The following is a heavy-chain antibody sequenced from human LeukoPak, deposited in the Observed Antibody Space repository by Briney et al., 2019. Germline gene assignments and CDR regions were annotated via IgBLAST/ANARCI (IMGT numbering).Heavy chain of an antibody. CDR2: ISAYNGNT. CDR3: ARGARLLYYYYYYMDV. Sequence: ASVKVSCKASGGTFSSYAISWVRQAPGQGLEWMGWISAYNGNTNYAQKLQGRVTMTTDTSTSTAYMELRSLRSDDTAVYYCARGARLLYYYYYYMDVWGKGTTVTVSS. J-gene: IGHJ6*03. CDR1: GGTFSSYA. V-gene: IGHV1-18*01. D-gene: IGHD2-21*02.